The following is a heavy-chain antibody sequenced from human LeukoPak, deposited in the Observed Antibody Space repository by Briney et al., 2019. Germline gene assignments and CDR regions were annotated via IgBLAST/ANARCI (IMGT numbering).Heavy chain of an antibody. CDR2: IQYSGST. J-gene: IGHJ4*02. CDR3: ASSHGLY. Sequence: PSETLSLTCSVSGGSMNSYDWGWIRQPPGKGLEWIGYIQYSGSTKYNPSLRSRVTISLDTPKSQFSLKLSSVTAADTAVYYCASSHGLYWGQGTLVSVSS. CDR1: GGSMNSYD. V-gene: IGHV4-59*01.